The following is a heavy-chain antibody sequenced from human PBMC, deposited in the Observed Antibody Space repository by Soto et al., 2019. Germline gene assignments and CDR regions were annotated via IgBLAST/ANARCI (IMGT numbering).Heavy chain of an antibody. J-gene: IGHJ5*02. CDR1: GFTFDDYA. CDR2: ISWNSGSI. V-gene: IGHV3-9*01. D-gene: IGHD3-9*01. Sequence: PGGSLRLSCAASGFTFDDYAMRWVRQAPGKGLEWVSGISWNSGSIGYADSVKGRFTISRDNAKNSLYLQMNSLRAEDTALYYCAKDSNYDILTGYLAWGQGTLVTVSS. CDR3: AKDSNYDILTGYLA.